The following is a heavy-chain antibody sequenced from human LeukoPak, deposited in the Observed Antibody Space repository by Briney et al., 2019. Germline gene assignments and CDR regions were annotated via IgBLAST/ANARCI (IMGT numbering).Heavy chain of an antibody. CDR2: FDPEDGET. D-gene: IGHD3-3*01. CDR1: GYTLTELS. V-gene: IGHV1-24*01. CDR3: ATVKGTTYYDFWSGYYT. J-gene: IGHJ4*02. Sequence: ASVKVSCKVSGYTLTELSMHWVRQAPGKGLEWMGGFDPEDGETIYAQKFQGRVTMTEDTSTDTAYMELSSLRSEDTAVYYCATVKGTTYYDFWSGYYTWGQGTLVTVSS.